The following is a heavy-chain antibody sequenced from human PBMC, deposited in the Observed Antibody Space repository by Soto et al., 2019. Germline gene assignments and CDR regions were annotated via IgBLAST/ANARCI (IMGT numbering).Heavy chain of an antibody. J-gene: IGHJ6*02. V-gene: IGHV3-23*01. Sequence: EEQLLESGGGSVQPGGSLRLSCAASGFTFSLYAMTWVRHTPGKGLEWVASISGTGERTYYADSVKGRFIISKDNSKNTVFLQMNSLRAEDTAEYYCAKGDWLYDNYYGMEVWGQGTSVTVSS. D-gene: IGHD3-9*01. CDR1: GFTFSLYA. CDR2: ISGTGERT. CDR3: AKGDWLYDNYYGMEV.